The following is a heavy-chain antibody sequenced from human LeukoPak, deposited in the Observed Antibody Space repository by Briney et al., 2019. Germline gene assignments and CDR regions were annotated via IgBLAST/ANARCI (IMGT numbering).Heavy chain of an antibody. CDR1: GGSFSGYY. V-gene: IGHV4-34*01. J-gene: IGHJ5*02. D-gene: IGHD2-2*01. Sequence: SETLSLTCAVYGGSFSGYYWSWIRQPPGKGLEWIGEINHSGSTNYNPSLKSRVTISVDTSKNQFSLKLSSVTAADTAVYYCARFHPDIVVVPAARSDWFDPWGQGTLVTVSS. CDR2: INHSGST. CDR3: ARFHPDIVVVPAARSDWFDP.